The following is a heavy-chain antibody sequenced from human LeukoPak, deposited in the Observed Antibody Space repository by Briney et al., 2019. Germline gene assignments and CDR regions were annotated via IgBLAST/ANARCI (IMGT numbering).Heavy chain of an antibody. CDR3: AKDMVRVNWFDP. Sequence: GGSLRLSCAASGFTFSSYGVHWVRQAPGKGLEWVAFIRYDGSNKYYVDSVKGRFTISRDNSKNTLYLQMNSLRAEDTAVYYCAKDMVRVNWFDPWGQGTLVTVSS. CDR1: GFTFSSYG. V-gene: IGHV3-30*02. J-gene: IGHJ5*02. D-gene: IGHD3-10*01. CDR2: IRYDGSNK.